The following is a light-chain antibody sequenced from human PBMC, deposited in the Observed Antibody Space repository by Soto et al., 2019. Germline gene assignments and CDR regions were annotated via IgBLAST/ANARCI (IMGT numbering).Light chain of an antibody. Sequence: DIQLTQSPSFLSASVGDRVTITCRASQGISSYLAWYQQKPGKAPKLLIYAASTLQSGVPSRFSGSGSGTDFTPTSSSLHPEDFTTYYCQQLNSYPTFGGGTKVEIK. J-gene: IGKJ4*01. CDR1: QGISSY. CDR3: QQLNSYPT. CDR2: AAS. V-gene: IGKV1-9*01.